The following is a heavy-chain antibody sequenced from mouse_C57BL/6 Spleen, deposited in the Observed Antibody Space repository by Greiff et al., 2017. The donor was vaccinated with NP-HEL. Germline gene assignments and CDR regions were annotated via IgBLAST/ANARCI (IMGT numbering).Heavy chain of an antibody. CDR3: ARYDYGSRNCDY. Sequence: EVMLVEPGGGLVQPGGSLSLSCAASGFTFTDYYMSWVRQPPGKALEWLGFIRNKANGYTTEYSASVKGRFTISRDNSQSILYLQMNALRAEDSATYYCARYDYGSRNCDYWGQGTTLTVSS. D-gene: IGHD1-1*01. J-gene: IGHJ2*01. CDR2: IRNKANGYTT. V-gene: IGHV7-3*01. CDR1: GFTFTDYY.